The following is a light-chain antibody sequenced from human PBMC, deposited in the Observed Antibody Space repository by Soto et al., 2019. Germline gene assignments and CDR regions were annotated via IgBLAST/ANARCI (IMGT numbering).Light chain of an antibody. Sequence: QSVLTQPASVSGSPGQSITISCTGTSSDVGGHNFVSWYQHHPGKAPKLMIYEVTHRPSGISDRFSGSKSGNTASLTISGLQAEDEAYYYCNSYTSTFTWVFGGGTKLTVL. V-gene: IGLV2-14*01. CDR2: EVT. J-gene: IGLJ3*02. CDR1: SSDVGGHNF. CDR3: NSYTSTFTWV.